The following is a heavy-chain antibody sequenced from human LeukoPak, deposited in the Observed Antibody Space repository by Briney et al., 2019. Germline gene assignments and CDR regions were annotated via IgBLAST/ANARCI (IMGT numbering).Heavy chain of an antibody. Sequence: GGSLRLSCTASGFTLGDYAMTWVRQPPGKGLEWVGFIRSNTYGGTTDYAASVKGRFTISRDDSKSIVYLQMNSLKTEDTAVYYCTRCRHYYGMDVWGQGTTVTVSS. V-gene: IGHV3-49*04. D-gene: IGHD2-15*01. CDR2: IRSNTYGGTT. CDR3: TRCRHYYGMDV. J-gene: IGHJ6*02. CDR1: GFTLGDYA.